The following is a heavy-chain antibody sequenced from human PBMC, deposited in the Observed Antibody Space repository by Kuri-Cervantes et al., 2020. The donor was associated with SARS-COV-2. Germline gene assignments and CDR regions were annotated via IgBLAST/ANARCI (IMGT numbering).Heavy chain of an antibody. CDR3: ARGYYEGITGKYYFDY. Sequence: ASVKVSCKASGYTFTSYYMHWVRQAPGQGLEWMGIINPCGGSTSYAQKFQGRVTMTRDTSTSTVYMELSSLRSENTAVYHFARGYYEGITGKYYFDYWGQGTLVT. V-gene: IGHV1-46*01. CDR2: INPCGGST. CDR1: GYTFTSYY. J-gene: IGHJ4*02. D-gene: IGHD1-20*01.